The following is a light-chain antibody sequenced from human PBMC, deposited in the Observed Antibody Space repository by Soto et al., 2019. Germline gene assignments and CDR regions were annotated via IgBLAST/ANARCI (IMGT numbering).Light chain of an antibody. CDR2: AAS. Sequence: DIQMTQSPSSLSASVGDRVTITCRASQSPSSYLNWYQQKPGKAPKLLIYAASSLQSGVPSRFSGSGSGTDFTLTISSLQPEDFATYYCQQSYSTPRTFGGGTKVDIK. J-gene: IGKJ4*01. V-gene: IGKV1-39*01. CDR3: QQSYSTPRT. CDR1: QSPSSY.